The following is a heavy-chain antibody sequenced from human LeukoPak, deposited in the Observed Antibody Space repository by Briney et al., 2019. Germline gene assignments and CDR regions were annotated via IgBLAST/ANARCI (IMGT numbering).Heavy chain of an antibody. CDR2: IYYSGST. V-gene: IGHV4-59*08. J-gene: IGHJ6*02. CDR1: GGSISSYY. D-gene: IGHD3-22*01. CDR3: ARHNGPPYYYDSSGYYPYYYYGMDV. Sequence: SETLSLTCTVSGGSISSYYWSWIRQPPGKGLEWIGYIYYSGSTNYNPSLKSRVTISVDTSKNQFSLKLSSVTAADTAVYYCARHNGPPYYYDSSGYYPYYYYGMDVWGQGTTVTVSS.